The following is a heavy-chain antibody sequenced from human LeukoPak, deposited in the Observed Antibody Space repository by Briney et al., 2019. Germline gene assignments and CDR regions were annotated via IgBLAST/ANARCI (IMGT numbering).Heavy chain of an antibody. CDR1: GGSISDYY. D-gene: IGHD3-9*01. CDR2: MYYSGSYSGST. V-gene: IGHV4-59*08. CDR3: ASRSVLWFVFDY. J-gene: IGHJ4*01. Sequence: SQTLSLTCTVSGGSISDYYWSWIRQPPGKGPEWIGYMYYSGSYSGSTNYNPSLKSRVTISVDTSKNQFSLKLSSVTAADTAGYYCASRSVLWFVFDYGGHGTLVTVSS.